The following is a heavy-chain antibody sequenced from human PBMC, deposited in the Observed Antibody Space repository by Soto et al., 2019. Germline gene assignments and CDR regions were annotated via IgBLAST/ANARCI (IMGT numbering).Heavy chain of an antibody. V-gene: IGHV3-73*01. CDR1: GFSFSDSA. D-gene: IGHD1-26*01. J-gene: IGHJ4*02. CDR2: IRSKANSYLI. CDR3: ARGGEMGLNDY. Sequence: SLRLSCAASGFSFSDSAMHWVLQASGKGLEWIARIRSKANSYLIAYDESVRGRFIISRDDSKNTAYLQMNDLNNEDTAIYYCARGGEMGLNDYFGQGTPVTVSS.